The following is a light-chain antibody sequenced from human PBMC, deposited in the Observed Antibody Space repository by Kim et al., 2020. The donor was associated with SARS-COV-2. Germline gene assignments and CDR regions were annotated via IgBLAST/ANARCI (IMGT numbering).Light chain of an antibody. CDR1: RGGGSN. Sequence: PGDRATLPGRAGRGGGSNVACYHQKPREPPRLLIYGASTSATDIPARCSGSGAGTEFTTIISSLQSEDVVDYFCQQYDDRPPWTFGQGTKVDIK. J-gene: IGKJ1*01. V-gene: IGKV3-15*01. CDR2: GAS. CDR3: QQYDDRPPWT.